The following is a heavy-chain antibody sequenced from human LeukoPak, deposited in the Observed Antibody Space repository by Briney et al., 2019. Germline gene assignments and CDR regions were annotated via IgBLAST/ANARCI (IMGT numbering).Heavy chain of an antibody. Sequence: VASVKVSCKASGYTFTSYGISWVRQAPGQGLEWMGWISAYNGNTNYAQKLQGRVTMTTDTSTSTAYMELRSLRSDDTAVYYCARADYYDSSGYFDYWGQGTLVTVSS. D-gene: IGHD3-22*01. V-gene: IGHV1-18*01. J-gene: IGHJ4*02. CDR1: GYTFTSYG. CDR2: ISAYNGNT. CDR3: ARADYYDSSGYFDY.